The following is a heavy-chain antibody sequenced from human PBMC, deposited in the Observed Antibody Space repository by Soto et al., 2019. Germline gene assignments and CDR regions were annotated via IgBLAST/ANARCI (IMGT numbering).Heavy chain of an antibody. J-gene: IGHJ4*02. D-gene: IGHD1-26*01. CDR2: INHSGST. V-gene: IGHV4-34*01. Sequence: SETLSLTCAVYGGSFSGYYWSWIRQPPGKGLEWIGEINHSGSTNYNPSLKSRVTISVDTSKNQFSLKLSSVTDTDTAVYYCARGPYSGIVGATSVDYFDYWGQGTLVTVSS. CDR3: ARGPYSGIVGATSVDYFDY. CDR1: GGSFSGYY.